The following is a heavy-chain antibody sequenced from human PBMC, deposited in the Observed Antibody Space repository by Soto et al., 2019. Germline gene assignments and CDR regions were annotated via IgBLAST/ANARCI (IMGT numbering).Heavy chain of an antibody. CDR3: ARDPYCSSASCYNSGMDV. D-gene: IGHD2-2*02. Sequence: HPGGSLRLSXAASGFTFSNYGMHWVRQAPGKGLEWVAVIWYDGSNKYYADSVKGRFTISRDNSKNTLYLQMNSLRAEDTAVYYCARDPYCSSASCYNSGMDVWGQGTTVTVSS. CDR2: IWYDGSNK. J-gene: IGHJ6*02. CDR1: GFTFSNYG. V-gene: IGHV3-33*01.